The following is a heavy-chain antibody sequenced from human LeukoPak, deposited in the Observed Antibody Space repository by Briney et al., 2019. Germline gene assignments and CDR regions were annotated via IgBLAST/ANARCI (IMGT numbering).Heavy chain of an antibody. J-gene: IGHJ4*02. CDR2: IYYSGST. CDR3: ARSVPGAGKDYFDY. D-gene: IGHD3-10*01. V-gene: IGHV4-59*12. Sequence: SETLSLTCTVSGGSISSYYWSWIRQPPGKGPEWIGYIYYSGSTNYNPSLKSRVTISVDTSKNQFSLKLSSVTAADTAVYYCARSVPGAGKDYFDYWGQGTLVTVSS. CDR1: GGSISSYY.